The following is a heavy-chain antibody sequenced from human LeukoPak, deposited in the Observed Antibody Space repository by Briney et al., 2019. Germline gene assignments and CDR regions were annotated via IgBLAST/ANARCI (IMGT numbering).Heavy chain of an antibody. CDR3: ARQTYDCSSTSCYPDS. V-gene: IGHV3-48*04. J-gene: IGHJ4*02. CDR1: GFSFSDYT. Sequence: GGSLRLSCAASGFSFSDYTMHWVRQAPGKGLEWVSYITSGDNRIYYADSVKGRFTISRDNARNSLSLQMNSLRAEDTAVYFCARQTYDCSSTSCYPDSWGQGTLVTVSS. CDR2: ITSGDNRI. D-gene: IGHD2-2*01.